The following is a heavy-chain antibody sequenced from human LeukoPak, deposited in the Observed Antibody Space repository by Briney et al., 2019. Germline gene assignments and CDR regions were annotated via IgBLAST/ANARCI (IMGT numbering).Heavy chain of an antibody. CDR3: VTIASAGTAPDYYYYGIDV. V-gene: IGHV4-38-2*02. CDR2: IYHSGST. J-gene: IGHJ6*02. CDR1: GYSISSGYY. Sequence: SETLSLTCTVSGYSISSGYYWGWIRQPPGKGLEWIGSIYHSGSTYYNPSLKSRVTISVDTSKNQFSLELSSVTAADTAVYYCVTIASAGTAPDYYYYGIDVWGQGTTVTVSS. D-gene: IGHD6-13*01.